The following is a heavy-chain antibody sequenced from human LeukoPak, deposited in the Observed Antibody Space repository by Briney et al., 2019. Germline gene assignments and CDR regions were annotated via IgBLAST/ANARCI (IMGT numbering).Heavy chain of an antibody. CDR3: AKDPSATVTPNYFDY. Sequence: GGSLRLSCAASGFTFSSYGMHWVRQAPGEGLEWVAFIRHDGNNKFYADSVRGRFTISRDNSKNTLFLQMDGLRTEDTAVYYCAKDPSATVTPNYFDYWGQGTLVTVSS. J-gene: IGHJ4*02. D-gene: IGHD4-11*01. CDR2: IRHDGNNK. CDR1: GFTFSSYG. V-gene: IGHV3-30*02.